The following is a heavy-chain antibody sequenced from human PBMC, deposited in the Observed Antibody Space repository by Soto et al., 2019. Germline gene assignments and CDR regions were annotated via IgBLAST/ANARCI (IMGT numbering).Heavy chain of an antibody. CDR2: IKQDGSEK. CDR3: ARDHTIFGAPGELDYYGMDV. J-gene: IGHJ6*02. V-gene: IGHV3-7*01. CDR1: GFTFSSYW. Sequence: GGSLRLSCAASGFTFSSYWMSWVRQAPGKGLEWVANIKQDGSEKYYVDSVKGRFTISRDNAKNSLYLQMNSLRAEDTAVYYCARDHTIFGAPGELDYYGMDVWGQGTTVIVSS. D-gene: IGHD3-3*01.